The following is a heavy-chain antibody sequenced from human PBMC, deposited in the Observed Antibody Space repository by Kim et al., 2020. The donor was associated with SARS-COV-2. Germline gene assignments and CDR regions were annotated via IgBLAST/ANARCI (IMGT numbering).Heavy chain of an antibody. CDR1: GGSISSGGYY. CDR2: IYYSGST. CDR3: ARETIEYCSGGSCYYNWFDP. V-gene: IGHV4-31*03. J-gene: IGHJ5*02. Sequence: SETLSLTCTVSGGSISSGGYYWSWIRQHPGKGLEWIGYIYYSGSTYYNPSLKSRVTISVDTSKNQFSLKLSSVTAADTAVYYCARETIEYCSGGSCYYNWFDPWGQGTLVTVSS. D-gene: IGHD2-15*01.